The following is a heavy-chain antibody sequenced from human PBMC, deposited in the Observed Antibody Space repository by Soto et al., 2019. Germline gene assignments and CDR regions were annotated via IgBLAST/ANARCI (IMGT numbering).Heavy chain of an antibody. CDR2: ISGSGGST. V-gene: IGHV3-23*01. Sequence: LRLSCAASGFTFSSYAISWVRQAPGKGLEWVSAISGSGGSTYYADSVKGRFTTSRDNSKNTLHLQMNSLRAEDTAVYYCAKQVHDYGDYDDAFDIWGQGTLVTVSS. D-gene: IGHD4-17*01. CDR1: GFTFSSYA. J-gene: IGHJ3*02. CDR3: AKQVHDYGDYDDAFDI.